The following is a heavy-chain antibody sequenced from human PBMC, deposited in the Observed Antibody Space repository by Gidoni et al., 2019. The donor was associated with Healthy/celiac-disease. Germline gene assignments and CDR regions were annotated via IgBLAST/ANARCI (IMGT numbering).Heavy chain of an antibody. V-gene: IGHV3-9*01. CDR1: GFTFDDYA. Sequence: EVQLVESGGGLVQPGRSLRLSCAASGFTFDDYAMHWVRQAPGKGLGLVSGISWNSGSIGYADSVKGRFTISRDNAKNSLYLQMNSLRAEDTALYYCAKDIYQLQVSYGMDVWGQGTTVTVSS. D-gene: IGHD2-2*01. CDR2: ISWNSGSI. J-gene: IGHJ6*02. CDR3: AKDIYQLQVSYGMDV.